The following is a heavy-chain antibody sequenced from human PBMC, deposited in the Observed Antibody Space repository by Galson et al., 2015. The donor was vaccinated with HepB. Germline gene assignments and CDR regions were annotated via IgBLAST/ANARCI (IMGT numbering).Heavy chain of an antibody. J-gene: IGHJ6*02. CDR3: GRGGEGVVVVPAATKYYYGMDV. CDR2: INPNSGGT. V-gene: IGHV1-2*04. Sequence: SVKVSCKASGYTFTGYYMHWVRQAPGQGLEWMGWINPNSGGTNYAQKFQGWVTMTRDTSISTAYRELSRLRSDDTAVYYCGRGGEGVVVVPAATKYYYGMDVWGQGTTVTVSS. D-gene: IGHD2-2*01. CDR1: GYTFTGYY.